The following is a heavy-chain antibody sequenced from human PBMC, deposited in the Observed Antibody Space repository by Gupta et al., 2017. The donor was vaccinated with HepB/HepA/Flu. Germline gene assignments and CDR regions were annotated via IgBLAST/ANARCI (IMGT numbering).Heavy chain of an antibody. J-gene: IGHJ4*02. CDR3: AKDSLVRFLEWSTHYYFDY. D-gene: IGHD3-3*01. CDR1: GFTFSSYA. V-gene: IGHV3-23*01. Sequence: EVQLLESGGGLVQPGGSLRLSCAASGFTFSSYAMSWVRQAPGTGLEWVSAISGSGGSTYYADSVKGRFTISRDNSKNTLYLQMNSLRAEDTAVYYCAKDSLVRFLEWSTHYYFDYWGQGTLVTVSS. CDR2: ISGSGGST.